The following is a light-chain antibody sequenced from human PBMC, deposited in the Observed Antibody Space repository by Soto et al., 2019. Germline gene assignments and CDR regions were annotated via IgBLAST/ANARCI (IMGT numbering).Light chain of an antibody. CDR2: GAS. CDR1: QSVSSNF. V-gene: IGKV3-20*01. Sequence: EIVLTQSPGTLSLSPGERATLSCRASQSVSSNFLAWYQQKPGQTPRLLIYGASSRATGIPDRFSGSGSGRDFTITISRLEPEDSAVYFCQQFDSFRWTFGQGTKVEIK. J-gene: IGKJ1*01. CDR3: QQFDSFRWT.